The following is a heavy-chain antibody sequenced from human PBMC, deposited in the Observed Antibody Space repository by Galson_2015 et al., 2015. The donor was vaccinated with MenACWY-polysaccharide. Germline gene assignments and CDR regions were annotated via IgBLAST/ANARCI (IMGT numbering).Heavy chain of an antibody. Sequence: SLRLSCAASGFTFSSYSMNWVRQAPGTGLEWVSSISSSSSYIYYADSVKGRFTISGDNAKNSLYLQMNSLRAEDTAVYYCARATDSSGWGYFDYWGQGTLVTVSS. V-gene: IGHV3-21*01. CDR2: ISSSSSYI. J-gene: IGHJ4*02. CDR1: GFTFSSYS. D-gene: IGHD6-19*01. CDR3: ARATDSSGWGYFDY.